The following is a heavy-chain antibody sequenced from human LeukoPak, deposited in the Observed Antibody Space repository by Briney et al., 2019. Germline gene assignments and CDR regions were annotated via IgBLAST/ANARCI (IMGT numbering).Heavy chain of an antibody. CDR1: GGSISSYY. CDR3: ARQGMDYGDYYFDY. V-gene: IGHV4-59*08. J-gene: IGHJ4*02. Sequence: SETLSLTCTVSGGSISSYYWSWIRQPPGKGLEWIGYIYYSGSTNYNPSLKSRVTISVDTSKNQFSLKLSSVAAADTAVYYCARQGMDYGDYYFDYWGQGTLVTVSS. D-gene: IGHD4-17*01. CDR2: IYYSGST.